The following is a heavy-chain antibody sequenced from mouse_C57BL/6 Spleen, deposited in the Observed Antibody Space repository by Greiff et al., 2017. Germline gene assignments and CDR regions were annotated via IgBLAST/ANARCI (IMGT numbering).Heavy chain of an antibody. D-gene: IGHD1-1*01. CDR2: IDPSDSYT. Sequence: QVQLQQPGAELVMPGASVKLSCKASGYTFTSYWMHWVKQRPGQGLEWIGEIDPSDSYTNYNQKFKGKSTLTVDTSSSTAYMQLSSLTAEDSAVYYCARRDYYGSSYFDYWGQGTTLTVSS. V-gene: IGHV1-69*01. CDR3: ARRDYYGSSYFDY. CDR1: GYTFTSYW. J-gene: IGHJ2*01.